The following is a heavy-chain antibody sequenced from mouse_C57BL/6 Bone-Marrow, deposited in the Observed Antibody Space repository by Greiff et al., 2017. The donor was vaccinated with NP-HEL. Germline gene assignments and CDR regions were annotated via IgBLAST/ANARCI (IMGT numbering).Heavy chain of an antibody. CDR2: ISDGGSYT. D-gene: IGHD2-5*01. V-gene: IGHV5-4*01. CDR3: ARDGLVTFDY. Sequence: EVKLVESGGGLVKPGGSLKLSCAASGFTFSSYAMSWVRQTPEKRLEWVATISDGGSYTYYPDNVKGRVTISRDNAKNNLFLQMSHLTSEDTAMYYCARDGLVTFDYWGQGTTLTVSS. J-gene: IGHJ2*01. CDR1: GFTFSSYA.